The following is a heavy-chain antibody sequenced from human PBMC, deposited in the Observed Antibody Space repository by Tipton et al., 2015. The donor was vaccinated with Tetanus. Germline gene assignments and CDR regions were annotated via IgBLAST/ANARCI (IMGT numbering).Heavy chain of an antibody. CDR2: FYSTQRT. CDR1: GTSINTGGYL. D-gene: IGHD3-22*01. J-gene: IGHJ4*02. CDR3: ARSFFDGSGYKIDN. Sequence: TLSLTCTVSGTSINTGGYLWTWVRQHRGKGLEWIGYFYSTQRTSSNPSLKSRVNISVDTSKNQFSLQLSSMTAADTAVVFCARSFFDGSGYKIDNWGQGTLVTVSS. V-gene: IGHV4-31*03.